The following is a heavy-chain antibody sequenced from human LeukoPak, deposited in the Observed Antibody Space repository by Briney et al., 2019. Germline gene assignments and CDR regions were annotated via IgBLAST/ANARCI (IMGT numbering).Heavy chain of an antibody. Sequence: PSETLSLTCTVPGGSISSYYWSWIRQPPGKGLEWIGYIYTSGSTNYNPSLKSRVTISVDTSKNQFSLKLSSVTAADTAVYYCARHGVGQYSSSWWNLFDYWGQGTLVTVSS. CDR1: GGSISSYY. CDR3: ARHGVGQYSSSWWNLFDY. D-gene: IGHD6-13*01. V-gene: IGHV4-4*09. J-gene: IGHJ4*02. CDR2: IYTSGST.